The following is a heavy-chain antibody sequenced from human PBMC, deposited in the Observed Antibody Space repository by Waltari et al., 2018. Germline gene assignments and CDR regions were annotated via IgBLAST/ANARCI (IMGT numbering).Heavy chain of an antibody. Sequence: QVQLQESGPGLVKPSETLSLTCAVSGYSISSGSYGGWIRQPPGKGLDWIGSIYHSGSTYYNPSLKSRVTISVDTSKNQFSLKLSSVTAADTAVYYCARFVGQPDYWGQGTLVTVSS. D-gene: IGHD2-21*01. CDR3: ARFVGQPDY. CDR2: IYHSGST. CDR1: GYSISSGSY. V-gene: IGHV4-38-2*01. J-gene: IGHJ4*02.